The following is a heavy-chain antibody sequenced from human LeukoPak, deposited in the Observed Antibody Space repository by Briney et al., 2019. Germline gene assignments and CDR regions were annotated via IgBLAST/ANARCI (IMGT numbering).Heavy chain of an antibody. J-gene: IGHJ4*02. CDR1: GYSFTSYW. CDR3: ARGGIVVVPAASFDY. D-gene: IGHD2-2*01. V-gene: IGHV5-51*01. Sequence: GESLQISCKGSGYSFTSYWIGWVRQMPGKGLEWMGIIYPGDSDTRYSPSFQGQVTISADKSISTAYLQWSSLKASDTAMYYCARGGIVVVPAASFDYWGQGTLVTVSS. CDR2: IYPGDSDT.